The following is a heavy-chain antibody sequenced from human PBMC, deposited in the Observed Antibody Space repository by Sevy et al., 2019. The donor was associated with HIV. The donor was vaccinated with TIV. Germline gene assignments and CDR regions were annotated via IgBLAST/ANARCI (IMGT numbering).Heavy chain of an antibody. CDR1: GFTFTRYA. D-gene: IGHD3-16*01. CDR2: VSKEGTNK. V-gene: IGHV3-30-3*01. J-gene: IGHJ4*02. Sequence: GGCLRLSCEASGFTFTRYAFHWVRQAPGKGLEWVAVVSKEGTNKYYADSVKGRFTISRDNSRNTLYLQMRSLRADDTAVYFCARDPHSVPHWGSFDSWGQGTLVTVSS. CDR3: ARDPHSVPHWGSFDS.